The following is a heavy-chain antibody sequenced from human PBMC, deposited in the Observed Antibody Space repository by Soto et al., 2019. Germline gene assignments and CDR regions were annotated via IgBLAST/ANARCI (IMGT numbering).Heavy chain of an antibody. CDR2: IIQSGET. J-gene: IGHJ4*02. D-gene: IGHD2-15*01. CDR1: GFTFSTYT. Sequence: PGGFLRLSCAASGFTFSTYTMSWVRQAPGEGLEWVSGIIQSGETFYADSVKGRFIISRDNSNNMLYLQIHSLRVDDTAVYYCAKDRQPEGGGPFDHWGQGTLVTVSS. V-gene: IGHV3-23*01. CDR3: AKDRQPEGGGPFDH.